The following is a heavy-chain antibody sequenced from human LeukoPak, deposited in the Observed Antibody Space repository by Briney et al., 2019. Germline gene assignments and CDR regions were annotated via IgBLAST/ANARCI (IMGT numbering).Heavy chain of an antibody. CDR1: EFTFSNYG. D-gene: IGHD3-22*01. J-gene: IGHJ4*02. V-gene: IGHV3-30*18. Sequence: GGSLRLSCTASEFTFSNYGMHWVRQAPGKGLEWVAVISYDGSNKNYVDSVKGRFTISRDNSRNTLDLQMNSLRPEDTAVYYCAKELFESSSGYFCYFDYWGQGTLVSVSS. CDR2: ISYDGSNK. CDR3: AKELFESSSGYFCYFDY.